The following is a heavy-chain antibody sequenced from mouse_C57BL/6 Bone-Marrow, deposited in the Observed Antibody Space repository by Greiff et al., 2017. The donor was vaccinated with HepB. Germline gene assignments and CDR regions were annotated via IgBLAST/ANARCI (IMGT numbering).Heavy chain of an antibody. CDR2: IDPSDSYT. V-gene: IGHV1-50*01. Sequence: QVQLQQPGAELVKPGASVKLSCKASGYTFTSYWMQWVKQRPGQGLEWIGEIDPSDSYTNYNQKFKGKATLTVDTSSSTAYMQLSSLTSEDSAVYYCASGAERFAYWGQGTLVTVSA. CDR1: GYTFTSYW. D-gene: IGHD3-3*01. CDR3: ASGAERFAY. J-gene: IGHJ3*01.